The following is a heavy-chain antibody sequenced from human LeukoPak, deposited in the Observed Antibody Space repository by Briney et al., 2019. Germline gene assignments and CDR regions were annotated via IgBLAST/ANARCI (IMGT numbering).Heavy chain of an antibody. D-gene: IGHD3-10*01. Sequence: PGGSLRLSCAASGFTFSSYAMHWVRQAPGKGLEWVAVISYDGNNKYYADSVKGRFTISRDNSKNTLYLQMNSLTDEDTAVYYCARDLSGSYMSDYWGQGTLVTVSS. CDR1: GFTFSSYA. J-gene: IGHJ4*02. V-gene: IGHV3-30-3*01. CDR3: ARDLSGSYMSDY. CDR2: ISYDGNNK.